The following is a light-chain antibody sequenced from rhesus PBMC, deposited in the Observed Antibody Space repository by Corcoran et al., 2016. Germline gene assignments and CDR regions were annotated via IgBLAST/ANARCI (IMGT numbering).Light chain of an antibody. CDR1: QGINKE. CDR3: LQDYTTPLT. Sequence: DIQITQSPSSLSASVGDRVTVTCRASQGINKELSWYQQKPGKTPTILIYAASTLQTGVSSRCSGRGSGTEFTLTISSLQPEDVATYYCLQDYTTPLTFGGGTKVGIK. J-gene: IGKJ4*01. CDR2: AAS. V-gene: IGKV1-94*01.